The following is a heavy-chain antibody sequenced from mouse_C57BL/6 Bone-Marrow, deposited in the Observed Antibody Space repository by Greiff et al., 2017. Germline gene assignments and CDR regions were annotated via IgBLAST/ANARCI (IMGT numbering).Heavy chain of an antibody. CDR2: IYPGSGST. CDR3: ARTAQATAWFAY. Sequence: VQLQQPGAELVKPGASVKMSCKASGYTFTSYWITWVKQRPGQGLGWIGDIYPGSGSTNYNEKFKSKATLTVDTSSSTAYMQLSSLTSEDSAVYYCARTAQATAWFAYWGQGTLVTVSA. V-gene: IGHV1-55*01. CDR1: GYTFTSYW. J-gene: IGHJ3*01. D-gene: IGHD3-2*02.